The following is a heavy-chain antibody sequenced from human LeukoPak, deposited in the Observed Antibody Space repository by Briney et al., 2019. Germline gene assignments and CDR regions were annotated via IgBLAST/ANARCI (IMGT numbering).Heavy chain of an antibody. CDR2: IYHSGST. V-gene: IGHV4-4*02. CDR3: TRGSIAYYYMDV. D-gene: IGHD3-22*01. J-gene: IGHJ6*03. Sequence: PSGTLSLTCAVSGGSISSSNWWSWVRQPPGKGLERIGEIYHSGSTNYNPSLKSRVTISVDTSKNQFSLKLSSVTAADTAVYYCTRGSIAYYYMDVWGKGTTVTISS. CDR1: GGSISSSNW.